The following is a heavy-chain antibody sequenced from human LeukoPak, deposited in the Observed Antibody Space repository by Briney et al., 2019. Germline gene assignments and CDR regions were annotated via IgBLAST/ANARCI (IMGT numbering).Heavy chain of an antibody. D-gene: IGHD6-13*01. CDR1: GYTFTGYY. V-gene: IGHV1-2*02. CDR3: ARAFSSSWYGSGDC. J-gene: IGHJ4*02. Sequence: ASVKVSCKASGYTFTGYYIHWVRQAPGQGLEWMGWINPNSGGTNYAQNFQGRVTMTRDTSISTAYMELSRLRSDDTAVYYCARAFSSSWYGSGDCWGLGTLVTVSS. CDR2: INPNSGGT.